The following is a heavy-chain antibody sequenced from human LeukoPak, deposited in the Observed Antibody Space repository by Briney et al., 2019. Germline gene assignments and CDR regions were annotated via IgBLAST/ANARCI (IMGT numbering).Heavy chain of an antibody. J-gene: IGHJ3*02. CDR1: GYTFSRYG. V-gene: IGHV1-18*01. Sequence: ASVKVSCKASGYTFSRYGITWARQAPGQGLEWMGWITAYDGNTNFAQNIQARVTMTTDTSTNTAYMELRSLRSDDTAVYYCARQSFIAGDNWNYVLNGDDALDIWGQGTMVTVSS. D-gene: IGHD1-7*01. CDR3: ARQSFIAGDNWNYVLNGDDALDI. CDR2: ITAYDGNT.